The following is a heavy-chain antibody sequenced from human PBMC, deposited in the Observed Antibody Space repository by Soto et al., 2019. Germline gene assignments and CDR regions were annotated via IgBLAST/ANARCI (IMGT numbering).Heavy chain of an antibody. CDR3: ARGVAGSGFDL. Sequence: PSQTLSLTCAISWDRVSSNTAAWNWIRSSTSRGLEWVGRTYYRSNWRHDYAVSVKSRITVNPDTSKNHFSLQLNSVTPADTAVYYCARGVAGSGFDLWGQGTLVTVS. V-gene: IGHV6-1*01. CDR1: WDRVSSNTAA. D-gene: IGHD6-19*01. CDR2: TYYRSNWRH. J-gene: IGHJ4*02.